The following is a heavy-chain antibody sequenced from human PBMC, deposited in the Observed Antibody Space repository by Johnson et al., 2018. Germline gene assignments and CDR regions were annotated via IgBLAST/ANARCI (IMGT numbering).Heavy chain of an antibody. J-gene: IGHJ3*01. Sequence: QVQLVQSGGGVVQPGRSLRLSCAASGFTFSSYPMHWVRQAPGKGLELVAIISYDGSNKYYADSVKGRFTISRDNSKNTLYLQMNSLRGDDTAMYYCVRDSPGGNPHDAFDVWGQGTMVTVSS. CDR3: VRDSPGGNPHDAFDV. CDR2: ISYDGSNK. V-gene: IGHV3-30-3*01. D-gene: IGHD4-23*01. CDR1: GFTFSSYP.